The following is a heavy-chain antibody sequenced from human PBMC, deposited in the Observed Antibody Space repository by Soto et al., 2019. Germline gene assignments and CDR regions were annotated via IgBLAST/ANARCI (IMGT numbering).Heavy chain of an antibody. CDR3: ARHGNQLLWTSFDE. CDR1: GGSFSGYY. CDR2: INHSGST. Sequence: SETLSLTCAVYGGSFSGYYWSWIRQPPGKGLEWIGEINHSGSTNCNPSLKSRVTMSVDTSKNQFSLLLSSVTAADTAVYYCARHGNQLLWTSFDEWGQGALVTVSS. V-gene: IGHV4-34*01. D-gene: IGHD2-2*01. J-gene: IGHJ4*02.